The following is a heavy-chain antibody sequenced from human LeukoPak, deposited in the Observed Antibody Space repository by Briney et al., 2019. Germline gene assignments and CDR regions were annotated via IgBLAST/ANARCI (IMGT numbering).Heavy chain of an antibody. V-gene: IGHV4-39*01. CDR1: GGSISSSSYY. CDR2: IYYSGST. J-gene: IGHJ6*03. Sequence: SETLSLTCTVSGGSISSSSYYWGWIRQPPGKGLEWIGSIYYSGSTYYNPSLKSRVTIPVDTSKNQFSLKLSSVTAADTAVYYCARMSGMVVRGVIPDYYYMDVWGKGTTVTVSS. CDR3: ARMSGMVVRGVIPDYYYMDV. D-gene: IGHD3-10*01.